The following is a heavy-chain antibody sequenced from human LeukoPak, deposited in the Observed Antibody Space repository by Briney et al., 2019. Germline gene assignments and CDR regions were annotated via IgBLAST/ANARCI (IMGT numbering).Heavy chain of an antibody. Sequence: SETLSLTCTVSGGSISSGDYYWSWIRQPPGKGLEWIGYIYHSGSTYYNPSLKSRVTISVDRSKNQFSLKLSSVTAADTAVYYCARDWGITGTISGWFDPWGQGTLVTVSS. V-gene: IGHV4-30-4*08. D-gene: IGHD1-20*01. CDR2: IYHSGST. CDR3: ARDWGITGTISGWFDP. J-gene: IGHJ5*02. CDR1: GGSISSGDYY.